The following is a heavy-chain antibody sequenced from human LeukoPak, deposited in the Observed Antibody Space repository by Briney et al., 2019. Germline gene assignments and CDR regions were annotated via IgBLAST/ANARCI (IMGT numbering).Heavy chain of an antibody. D-gene: IGHD1-1*01. J-gene: IGHJ5*02. V-gene: IGHV4-39*07. Sequence: SETLSLTCTVSGGSISSGTYYWGWIRQPPGKGLEWIGSIYYSGSTYYNPSLKSRVTISVDTSKNQFSLKLSSVTAADTAVYYCARVGGTQPAYNWFDPWGQGTLVTVSS. CDR3: ARVGGTQPAYNWFDP. CDR1: GGSISSGTYY. CDR2: IYYSGST.